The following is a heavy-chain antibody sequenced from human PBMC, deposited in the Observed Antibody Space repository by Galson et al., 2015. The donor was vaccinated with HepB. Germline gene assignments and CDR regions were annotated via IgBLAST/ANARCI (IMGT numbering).Heavy chain of an antibody. CDR2: IIPIFGTA. CDR3: ARDSPSSGYYYSGMDV. D-gene: IGHD3-10*01. V-gene: IGHV1-69*13. CDR1: GGTFSSYA. J-gene: IGHJ6*02. Sequence: SVKVSCKASGGTFSSYAISWVRQAPGQGLEWMGGIIPIFGTANYAQKFQGRVTITADESTSIAYMELSSLRSEDTAVYYCARDSPSSGYYYSGMDVWGQGTTVAVSS.